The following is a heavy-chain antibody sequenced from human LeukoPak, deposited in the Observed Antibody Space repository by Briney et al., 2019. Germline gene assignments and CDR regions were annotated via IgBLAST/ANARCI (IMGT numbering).Heavy chain of an antibody. CDR2: ISGSGDST. Sequence: PGGSLRLSCAASGFTFSSYAMSWVRQAPGKGLEWVSGISGSGDSTYYADSVKGRFTISRDSSKNTLYLQMNSQRAEDTAVYYCARASSSWSHFDYWGQGTLVTVSS. CDR1: GFTFSSYA. J-gene: IGHJ4*02. CDR3: ARASSSWSHFDY. V-gene: IGHV3-23*01. D-gene: IGHD6-13*01.